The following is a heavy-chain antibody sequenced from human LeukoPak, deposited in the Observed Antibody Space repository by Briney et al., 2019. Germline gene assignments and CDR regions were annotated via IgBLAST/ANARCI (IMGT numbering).Heavy chain of an antibody. CDR3: AREFGAPNILLDY. V-gene: IGHV4-4*07. CDR2: IYPGGST. Sequence: PSETLSLTCTVSGGSINSYYWSWIRQPAGKGLEWIGRIYPGGSTNYNPSLKSRINMSLDTSKNQFSLNLSSVTAADTAVYYCAREFGAPNILLDYRGHGTLVTASS. CDR1: GGSINSYY. D-gene: IGHD3-9*01. J-gene: IGHJ4*01.